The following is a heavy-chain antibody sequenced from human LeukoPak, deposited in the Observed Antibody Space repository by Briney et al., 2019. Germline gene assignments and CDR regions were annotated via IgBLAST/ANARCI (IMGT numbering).Heavy chain of an antibody. CDR3: AKDQPLRGGYFDY. D-gene: IGHD1-26*01. J-gene: IGHJ4*02. CDR1: GFTFTSSA. CDR2: IVVGSGNT. Sequence: SVKVSCKASGFTFTSSAVQWVRQARGQRLEWIGWIVVGSGNTNYAQKFQERVTITRDMSTSTAYMELSSLRSEDTAVYYCAKDQPLRGGYFDYWGQGTLVTVSS. V-gene: IGHV1-58*01.